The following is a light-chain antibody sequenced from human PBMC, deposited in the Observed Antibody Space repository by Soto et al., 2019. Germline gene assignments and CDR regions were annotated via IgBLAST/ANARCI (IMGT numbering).Light chain of an antibody. CDR2: RAS. CDR3: MQGTPWPPT. Sequence: DVVMTQSPLSLPVTLGQPASISCRSSQSLVYSDGIAYLNWFHQRPGQSPRRLIYRASNRDSGVPDRFSGSGSGTGFTLKISRVEAEDVGVYYCMQGTPWPPTFGPGTKVEIK. V-gene: IGKV2-30*01. J-gene: IGKJ1*01. CDR1: QSLVYSDGIAY.